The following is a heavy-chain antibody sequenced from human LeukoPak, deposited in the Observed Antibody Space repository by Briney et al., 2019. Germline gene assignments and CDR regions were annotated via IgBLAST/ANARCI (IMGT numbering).Heavy chain of an antibody. CDR1: GFTFSDYY. Sequence: GGSLRLSCAASGFTFSDYYMSWIRQAPGKGLEWVSYISSSSSYTNYADSVKGRFTISRDNAKNSLYLQMNSLRAEDTAVYYCARHVAPRLQWLERKPFDYWGQGTLVTVSS. CDR2: ISSSSSYT. V-gene: IGHV3-11*06. CDR3: ARHVAPRLQWLERKPFDY. D-gene: IGHD6-19*01. J-gene: IGHJ4*02.